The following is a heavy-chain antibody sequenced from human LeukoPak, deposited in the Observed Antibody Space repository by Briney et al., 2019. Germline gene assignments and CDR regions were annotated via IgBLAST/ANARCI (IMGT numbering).Heavy chain of an antibody. CDR2: INTDGGDT. CDR3: ARDEKIVGASGQDY. CDR1: GFTFGSYW. D-gene: IGHD1-26*01. J-gene: IGHJ4*02. Sequence: GGSLRLSCAASGFTFGSYWMHWVRQAPGKGLVWVSRINTDGGDTIYADSVNGRFTISRDNAKNTLFLQMNSLRAEDTAVYYCARDEKIVGASGQDYWGQGTLVTVSS. V-gene: IGHV3-74*01.